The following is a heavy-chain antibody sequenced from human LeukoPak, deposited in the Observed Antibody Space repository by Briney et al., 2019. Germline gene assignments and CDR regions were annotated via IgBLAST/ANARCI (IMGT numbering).Heavy chain of an antibody. Sequence: PSETLSLTCTVSSGSISTSNYYWGWVRQPPGKALEWIGNIFYSGSTYYSPSLKSRVTISLDTSRNQFSLKLSSVTAADTAVYYCARSCCGLKRNVYYYYYMDVWGKGTTVTVSS. CDR3: ARSCCGLKRNVYYYYYMDV. CDR1: SGSISTSNYY. CDR2: IFYSGST. D-gene: IGHD2-21*01. J-gene: IGHJ6*03. V-gene: IGHV4-39*07.